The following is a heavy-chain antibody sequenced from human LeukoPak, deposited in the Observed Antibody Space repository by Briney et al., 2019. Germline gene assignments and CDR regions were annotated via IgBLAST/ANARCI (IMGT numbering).Heavy chain of an antibody. CDR1: GYTFTSYY. J-gene: IGHJ6*03. Sequence: ASVKVSCKASGYTFTSYYMHWVRQAPGQGLEWMGIINPSGGSTSYAQKFQGRVTMTRDPSTSTVYMDLRSLRSDDTAVYYCARDLRYSSGWSASGMDVWGKGTTVTISS. CDR2: INPSGGST. D-gene: IGHD6-19*01. CDR3: ARDLRYSSGWSASGMDV. V-gene: IGHV1-46*01.